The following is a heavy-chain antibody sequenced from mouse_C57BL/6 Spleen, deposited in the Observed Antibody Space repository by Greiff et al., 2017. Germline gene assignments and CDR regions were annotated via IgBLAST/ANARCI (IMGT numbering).Heavy chain of an antibody. CDR2: ISDGGSYT. CDR3: ARDYDGHRGFAY. CDR1: GFTFSSYA. V-gene: IGHV5-4*01. Sequence: EVKLQESGGGLVKPGGSLKLSCAASGFTFSSYAMSWVRQTPEKRLEWVATISDGGSYTYYPDNVKGRFTISRDNAKNNLYLQMSHLKSEDTAMYYCARDYDGHRGFAYWGQGTLVTVSA. J-gene: IGHJ3*01. D-gene: IGHD2-3*01.